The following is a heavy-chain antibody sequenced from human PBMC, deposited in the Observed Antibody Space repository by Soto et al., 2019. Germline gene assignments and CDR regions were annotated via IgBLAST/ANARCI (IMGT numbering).Heavy chain of an antibody. CDR2: ISYDGSNK. CDR1: GFTFSSYG. CDR3: ARRHAYYYGMDV. V-gene: IGHV3-30*03. J-gene: IGHJ6*02. Sequence: QVQLVESGGGVVQPGRSLRLSCAASGFTFSSYGMHWVRQAPGKGLEWVAVISYDGSNKYYADSVKGRFTFSRDNSKNTLYLQMNSLRAEDTAVYYCARRHAYYYGMDVWGQGTTVTVSS.